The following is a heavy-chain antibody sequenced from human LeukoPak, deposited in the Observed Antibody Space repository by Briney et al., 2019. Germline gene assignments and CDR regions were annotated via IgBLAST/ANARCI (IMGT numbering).Heavy chain of an antibody. CDR3: ARDLGRYCTNGVCSYFDY. D-gene: IGHD2-8*01. CDR2: ISAYNGNT. CDR1: GYTFTGYY. J-gene: IGHJ4*02. Sequence: GASVKVSCKASGYTFTGYYMHWVRQAPGQGLEWMGWISAYNGNTNYAQKLQGRVTMTTDTSTSTAYMELRSLRSDDTAVYYCARDLGRYCTNGVCSYFDYWGQGTLVTVSS. V-gene: IGHV1-18*04.